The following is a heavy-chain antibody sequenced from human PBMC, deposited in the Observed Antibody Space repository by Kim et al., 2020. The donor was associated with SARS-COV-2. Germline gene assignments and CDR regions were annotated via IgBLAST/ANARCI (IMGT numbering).Heavy chain of an antibody. CDR3: AKEGPYDSSGYLD. Sequence: GGSLRLSCAASGFTFSSYGMHWVRQAPGKGLEWVAVISYDGSNKYYADSVKGRFTISRDNSKNTLYLQMNSLRAEDTAVYYCAKEGPYDSSGYLDWGQGTLVTVSS. J-gene: IGHJ4*02. CDR2: ISYDGSNK. V-gene: IGHV3-30*18. D-gene: IGHD3-22*01. CDR1: GFTFSSYG.